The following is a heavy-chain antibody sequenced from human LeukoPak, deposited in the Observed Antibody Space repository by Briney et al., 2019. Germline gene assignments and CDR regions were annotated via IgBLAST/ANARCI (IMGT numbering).Heavy chain of an antibody. Sequence: ASVKVSCKASGYTFSGYYIHWVRQAPGQGLEWMGWINPDSGGTNYGQKFQGRVTMTRDTSINTAYMELTGLTSDDTAVYYCARDDPYYESSGYYYALDYWGQGTLVTVSS. D-gene: IGHD3-22*01. CDR3: ARDDPYYESSGYYYALDY. J-gene: IGHJ4*02. CDR2: INPDSGGT. V-gene: IGHV1-2*02. CDR1: GYTFSGYY.